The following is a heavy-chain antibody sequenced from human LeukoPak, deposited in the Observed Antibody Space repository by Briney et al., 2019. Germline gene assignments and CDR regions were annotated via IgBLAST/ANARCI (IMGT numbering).Heavy chain of an antibody. Sequence: GGSLRLSCAASGFTFDRYSMHWVRQAAGKGLEWVSIINWNGDITYYADSVKGRFTISRDNNKNSPYLQMNSLKTEDTALYYCTKEILTGGTAFDYWGQGTLVTVSS. J-gene: IGHJ4*02. CDR2: INWNGDIT. CDR3: TKEILTGGTAFDY. V-gene: IGHV3-43*01. CDR1: GFTFDRYS. D-gene: IGHD2-8*02.